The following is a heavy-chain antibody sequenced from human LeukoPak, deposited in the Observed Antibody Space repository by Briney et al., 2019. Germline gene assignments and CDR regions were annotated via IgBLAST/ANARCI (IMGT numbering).Heavy chain of an antibody. D-gene: IGHD6-19*01. Sequence: GGSLRLSCAASGFTFSSYGMHWVRQAPGKGLEWVAVISYDGSNKYYADSVKGRFTISRDNSKNTLYLQMNSLRAEDTAVYYCAKDRDSSGSNFDYWGQGTLVTVSS. V-gene: IGHV3-30*18. J-gene: IGHJ4*02. CDR1: GFTFSSYG. CDR3: AKDRDSSGSNFDY. CDR2: ISYDGSNK.